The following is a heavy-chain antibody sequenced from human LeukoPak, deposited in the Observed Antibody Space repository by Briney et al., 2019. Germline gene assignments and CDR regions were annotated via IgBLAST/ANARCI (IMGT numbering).Heavy chain of an antibody. D-gene: IGHD5-18*01. Sequence: SETQSLTCAVYGGSFSGYYWSWIRQPPGKGLEWIGEINHSGSTNYNPSLKSRVTISVDTSKNQFSLKLSSVTAADTAVYYCARKKGGQLWLDRWGQGTLVTVSS. V-gene: IGHV4-34*01. CDR2: INHSGST. CDR3: ARKKGGQLWLDR. CDR1: GGSFSGYY. J-gene: IGHJ5*02.